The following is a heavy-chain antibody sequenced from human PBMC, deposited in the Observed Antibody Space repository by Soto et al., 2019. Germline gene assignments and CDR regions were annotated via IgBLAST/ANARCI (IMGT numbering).Heavy chain of an antibody. V-gene: IGHV3-30*18. D-gene: IGHD4-17*01. Sequence: QVQLVESGGGVVQPGRSLRLSCAASGFTFSSYGMHWVRQAPGKGLEWVAVISYDGSNKYYADSVKGRFTISRDNSKNTLYLQMNSLRAEDTAVYYCAKDLTVTTPSADDAFDIWGQGTMVTVSS. CDR3: AKDLTVTTPSADDAFDI. CDR2: ISYDGSNK. CDR1: GFTFSSYG. J-gene: IGHJ3*02.